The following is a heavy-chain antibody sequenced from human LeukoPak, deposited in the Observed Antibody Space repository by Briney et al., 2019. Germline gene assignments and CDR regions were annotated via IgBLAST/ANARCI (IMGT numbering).Heavy chain of an antibody. D-gene: IGHD2/OR15-2a*01. CDR3: ARTRLLSYFDY. V-gene: IGHV3-30*04. J-gene: IGHJ4*02. Sequence: PGGSLRLSCAASGFTFSSYAMHWVRQAPGKGLGWVAVISYDGSNKYYADSVKGRFTISRDNSKNTLYLQMNSLRAEDTAVYYCARTRLLSYFDYWGQGTLVTVSS. CDR2: ISYDGSNK. CDR1: GFTFSSYA.